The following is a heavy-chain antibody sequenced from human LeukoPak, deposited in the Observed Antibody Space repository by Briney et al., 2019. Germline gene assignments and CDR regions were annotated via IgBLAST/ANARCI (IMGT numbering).Heavy chain of an antibody. D-gene: IGHD3-22*01. CDR1: GYSFTSYW. V-gene: IGHV5-10-1*01. CDR3: ASEGPTQPDSSGYHYYYYGMDV. Sequence: GESLKISCKGSGYSFTSYWISWVRQMPGKGLEWMGRIDPSDSYTNYGPSFQGHVTISADKSISTAYLQWSSLKASDTAMYYCASEGPTQPDSSGYHYYYYGMDVWGQGTTVTVSS. CDR2: IDPSDSYT. J-gene: IGHJ6*02.